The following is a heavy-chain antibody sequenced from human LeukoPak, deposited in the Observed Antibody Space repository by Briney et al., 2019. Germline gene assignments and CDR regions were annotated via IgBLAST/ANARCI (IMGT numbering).Heavy chain of an antibody. J-gene: IGHJ4*02. D-gene: IGHD5-12*01. Sequence: ASVKVSCKASGNTFTGYYMHWVRQAPGQGLEWMGWINPNSGGTNYALKFQGRVTMTRDTSISTAFMELSRLTSDDTAVYYCTGGATTPVYWGQGTLVTVSS. V-gene: IGHV1-2*02. CDR3: TGGATTPVY. CDR1: GNTFTGYY. CDR2: INPNSGGT.